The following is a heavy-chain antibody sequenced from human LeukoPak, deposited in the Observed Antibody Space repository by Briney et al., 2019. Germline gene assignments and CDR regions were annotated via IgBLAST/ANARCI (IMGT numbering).Heavy chain of an antibody. Sequence: ASVKVSCKASGYTFTSYDINWVRQATGQGLEWMGWMNPNSGNTGYAQKFQGRVTMTGNTSISTAYMELSSLRSEDTAVYYCARSTYYGGNSREDYWGQGTLVTVSS. D-gene: IGHD4-23*01. CDR2: MNPNSGNT. V-gene: IGHV1-8*01. CDR3: ARSTYYGGNSREDY. J-gene: IGHJ4*02. CDR1: GYTFTSYD.